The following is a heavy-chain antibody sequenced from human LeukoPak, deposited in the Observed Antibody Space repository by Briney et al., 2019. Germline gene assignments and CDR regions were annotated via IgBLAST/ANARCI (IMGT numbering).Heavy chain of an antibody. D-gene: IGHD1-26*01. CDR2: INPNSGGT. Sequence: ASVKVSCKASGGTFSSYAISWVRQAPGQGLEWMGWINPNSGGTNYAQKFQGRVTLTRDTSISTTYMELTSLRSDDTAVYYCARRWGGSYQLDYWGQGTLVTVSS. CDR3: ARRWGGSYQLDY. V-gene: IGHV1-2*02. CDR1: GGTFSSYA. J-gene: IGHJ4*02.